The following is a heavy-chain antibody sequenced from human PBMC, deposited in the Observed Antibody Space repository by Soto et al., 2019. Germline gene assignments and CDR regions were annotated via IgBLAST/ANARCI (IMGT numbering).Heavy chain of an antibody. Sequence: GASVKVSCKASGYTFTSYTMHWVRQAPGQRLEWMGWINAGNGNTKYSQKFQGRVTITRDTSASTAYMELSSLRSEDTAVYYCAREWTYYYDSSGSQNAFDIWGQGTMVTVSS. CDR1: GYTFTSYT. CDR3: AREWTYYYDSSGSQNAFDI. J-gene: IGHJ3*02. V-gene: IGHV1-3*01. D-gene: IGHD3-22*01. CDR2: INAGNGNT.